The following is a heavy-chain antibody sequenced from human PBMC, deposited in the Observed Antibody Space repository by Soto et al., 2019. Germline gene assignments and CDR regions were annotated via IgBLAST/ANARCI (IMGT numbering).Heavy chain of an antibody. CDR1: GFTFSSFS. CDR2: ISSSSSTI. J-gene: IGHJ6*02. V-gene: IGHV3-48*01. CDR3: ARVLRYFDWLPPDQYYYYYYGMDV. Sequence: GGSLRLSCAASGFTFSSFSMNWVRQAPGKGLEWVSYISSSSSTIYYADSVKGRFTISRDNAKNSLYLQMNSLRAEDTAVYYCARVLRYFDWLPPDQYYYYYYGMDVWGQGTTVTVSS. D-gene: IGHD3-9*01.